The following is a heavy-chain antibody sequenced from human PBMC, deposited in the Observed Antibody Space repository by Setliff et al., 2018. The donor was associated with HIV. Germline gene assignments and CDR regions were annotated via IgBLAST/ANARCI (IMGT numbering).Heavy chain of an antibody. D-gene: IGHD7-27*01. CDR1: GYIFTGYY. V-gene: IGHV1-2*02. Sequence: GASVKVSCKASGYIFTGYYMHWVRRAPGQGFEWMGWINPDNGRTQYGQKFQGRLTLTRDTSIRTAYMELSGLTFDDTAMYYCARDRRAGVYYYTDVWGTG. CDR2: INPDNGRT. CDR3: ARDRRAGVYYYTDV. J-gene: IGHJ6*03.